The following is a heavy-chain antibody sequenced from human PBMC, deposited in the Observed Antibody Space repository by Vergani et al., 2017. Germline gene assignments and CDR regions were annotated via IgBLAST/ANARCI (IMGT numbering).Heavy chain of an antibody. CDR3: AKGSSSWYWVDFQH. V-gene: IGHV3-73*01. Sequence: EVQLVESGGGLVQPGGSLKLSCAASGFTFSGSAMHWVRQASGKGLEWVGRIRSKANSYATAYAASVKGRFTISRDNSKNTLYLQMNSLRAEDTAVYYCAKGSSSWYWVDFQHWGQGTLVTVSS. D-gene: IGHD6-13*01. J-gene: IGHJ1*01. CDR2: IRSKANSYAT. CDR1: GFTFSGSA.